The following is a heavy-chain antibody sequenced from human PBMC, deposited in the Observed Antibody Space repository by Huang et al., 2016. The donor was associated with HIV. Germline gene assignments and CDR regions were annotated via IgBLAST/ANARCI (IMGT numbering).Heavy chain of an antibody. Sequence: QVQLVQSRAEVKKPGASVKVSCKVSVYTLTELSIHWVRQPPGKGLEWMGGFDPEIGETIYAQKFQGRVTMTEDTSTETAFMELSGLRPEDTAVYYCATGFDVFFDFWGQGTLVTVSS. CDR2: FDPEIGET. CDR1: VYTLTELS. V-gene: IGHV1-24*01. CDR3: ATGFDVFFDF. J-gene: IGHJ4*02. D-gene: IGHD3-9*01.